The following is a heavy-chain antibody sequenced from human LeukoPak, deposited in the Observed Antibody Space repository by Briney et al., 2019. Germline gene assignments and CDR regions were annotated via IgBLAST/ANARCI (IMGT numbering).Heavy chain of an antibody. J-gene: IGHJ4*02. V-gene: IGHV3-23*01. Sequence: GRSLRLSCAASGFTFSSFAMSWVRQPPGKGLEWVSAIGGSGNTYYADSVKGRFTISRDNAKNTLYLQMNSLRAEDTAVYFCAKAKTAAGSDYWGQGTLVTVSS. CDR2: IGGSGNT. CDR3: AKAKTAAGSDY. D-gene: IGHD6-13*01. CDR1: GFTFSSFA.